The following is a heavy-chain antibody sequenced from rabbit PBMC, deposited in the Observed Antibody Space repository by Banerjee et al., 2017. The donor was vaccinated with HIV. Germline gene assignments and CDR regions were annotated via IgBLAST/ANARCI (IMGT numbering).Heavy chain of an antibody. CDR1: GFSFSNKYL. J-gene: IGHJ6*01. CDR3: ARGGL. V-gene: IGHV1S45*01. Sequence: QEQLEESGGDLVKPEGSLTLTCTASGFSFSNKYLMCWVRQVPGKGLEWIACINTSAGNTVYSNLAKGRFTISKTSSTTVTLQMYSLTAADTAAYFCARGGLWGPGTLVTVS. CDR2: INTSAGNT.